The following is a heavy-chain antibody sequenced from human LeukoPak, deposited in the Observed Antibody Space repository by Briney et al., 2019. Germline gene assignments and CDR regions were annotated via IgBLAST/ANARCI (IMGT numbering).Heavy chain of an antibody. D-gene: IGHD3-3*01. V-gene: IGHV4-38-2*01. CDR1: GYSISSGYY. CDR3: ARKGITIFGPMN. Sequence: SETLSLTCAVSGYSISSGYYWGWIRQPPGKGLEWIGSIYHSGSTYYNPSLKSRVTISVDTSKNQFSLKLSSVTAADTAVYYCARKGITIFGPMNWGQGTLVTVSS. CDR2: IYHSGST. J-gene: IGHJ4*02.